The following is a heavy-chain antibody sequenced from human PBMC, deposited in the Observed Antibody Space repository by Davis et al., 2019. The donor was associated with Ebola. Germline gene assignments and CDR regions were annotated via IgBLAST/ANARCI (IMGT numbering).Heavy chain of an antibody. V-gene: IGHV1-18*01. D-gene: IGHD2-21*02. CDR3: ARRIMCGGDCYSYYFDY. Sequence: AASVKVSCKASGGTFSSYAISWVRQAPGQGLEWMGWISAYNGNTNYAQKLQGRVTMTTDTSTSTAYMELRSLRSDDTAVYYCARRIMCGGDCYSYYFDYWGQGTLVTVSS. CDR2: ISAYNGNT. CDR1: GGTFSSYA. J-gene: IGHJ4*02.